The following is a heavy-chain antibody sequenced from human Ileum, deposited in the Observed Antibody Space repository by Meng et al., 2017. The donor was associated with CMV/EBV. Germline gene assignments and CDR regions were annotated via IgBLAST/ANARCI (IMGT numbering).Heavy chain of an antibody. J-gene: IGHJ5*02. Sequence: GGSLRLSCAASGFTFNSYAMTWVRQAPGKGLEWVSSISASGGNTYYADSVKGRFTISRDNSKSTLYLQMNTLRADDTAVYYCAKTGYYYGSGLTDWFDPWGQATLVTVSS. V-gene: IGHV3-23*01. D-gene: IGHD3-10*01. CDR1: GFTFNSYA. CDR2: ISASGGNT. CDR3: AKTGYYYGSGLTDWFDP.